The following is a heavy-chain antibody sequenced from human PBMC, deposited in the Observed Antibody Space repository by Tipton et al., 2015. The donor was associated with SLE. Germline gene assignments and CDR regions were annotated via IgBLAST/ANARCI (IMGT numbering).Heavy chain of an antibody. J-gene: IGHJ6*01. V-gene: IGHV4-34*01. CDR3: AREGGRAWGGMDV. D-gene: IGHD3-16*01. CDR1: GGSFSGYY. Sequence: GLVKPSETLSLTCAVYGGSFSGYYWNWIRQPPGKGLEWIGEINHSGSTNYNPSLKSRVTISVDTSKNQFSLKLSSVTAADTAVYYCAREGGRAWGGMDVWGQGTTVTVFS. CDR2: INHSGST.